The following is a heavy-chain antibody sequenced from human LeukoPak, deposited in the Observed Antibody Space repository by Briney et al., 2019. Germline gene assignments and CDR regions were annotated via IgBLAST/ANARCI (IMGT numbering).Heavy chain of an antibody. CDR1: GYTFTGYY. CDR3: ARAYCSGGSCFWSYMDV. D-gene: IGHD2-15*01. V-gene: IGHV1-2*02. J-gene: IGHJ6*03. Sequence: ASVKVSCKASGYTFTGYYMHWVRQAPGQGLEWMGWINPNSGGTNYAQKFQGRVTMTRDTSISTAYMELSRLRSDDTAVYYCARAYCSGGSCFWSYMDVWGKGTTVTVSS. CDR2: INPNSGGT.